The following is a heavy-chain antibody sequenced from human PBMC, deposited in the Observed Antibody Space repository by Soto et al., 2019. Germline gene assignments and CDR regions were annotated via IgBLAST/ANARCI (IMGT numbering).Heavy chain of an antibody. D-gene: IGHD1-1*01. V-gene: IGHV4-34*01. CDR2: MSHSGGT. J-gene: IGHJ3*02. Sequence: QVQLQQWGAGLLKPSETLSLTCAVFGGSVNSGNYYWSWIRQPPGKGLESIGEMSHSGGTHFNPSLQRRVTISVDTSKNQFSLKMSAVTAADTALYYCAGVERGTATTVVDAFDIWGPGTMVTVAS. CDR1: GGSVNSGNYY. CDR3: AGVERGTATTVVDAFDI.